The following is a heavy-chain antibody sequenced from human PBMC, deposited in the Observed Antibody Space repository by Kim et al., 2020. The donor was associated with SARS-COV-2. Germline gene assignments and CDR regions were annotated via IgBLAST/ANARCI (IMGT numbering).Heavy chain of an antibody. CDR2: TYYRSKWYN. CDR3: ARIDFAGGIYSSSHLDI. D-gene: IGHD6-13*01. V-gene: IGHV6-1*01. Sequence: SQTLSLTCAISGDSVSSNRAAWNWIRQSPSRGLEWLGRTYYRSKWYNDYAASVKSGKTINPDTSKNQFSLQLNSVTPQASAVYSCARIDFAGGIYSSSHLDIWGQGTTVTVSS. J-gene: IGHJ6*02. CDR1: GDSVSSNRAA.